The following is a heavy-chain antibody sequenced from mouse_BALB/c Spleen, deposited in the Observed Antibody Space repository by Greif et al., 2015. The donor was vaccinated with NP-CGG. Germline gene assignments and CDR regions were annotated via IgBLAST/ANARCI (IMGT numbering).Heavy chain of an antibody. J-gene: IGHJ3*01. CDR2: IWWDDDK. Sequence: QVTLKESGPGILQPSQTLSLTCSFSGFSLSTSGMGVGWIRQPSGKGLEWLAHIWWDDDKRYNPALKSRLAISKDTSSNQVFLKIASVDTADTATYYCARIRDYYGSSAAYWGQGTLVTVSA. D-gene: IGHD1-1*01. V-gene: IGHV8-8*01. CDR1: GFSLSTSGMG. CDR3: ARIRDYYGSSAAY.